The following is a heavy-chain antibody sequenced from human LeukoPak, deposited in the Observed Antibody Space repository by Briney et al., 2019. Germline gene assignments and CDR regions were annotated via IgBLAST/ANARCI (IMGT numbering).Heavy chain of an antibody. Sequence: SETLSLTCAVYGGSFSGYYWSWIRQPPGKGLEWIGEINHSGSTNYNPSLKSRVTISVDTSKNQFSLKLSSVAAADTAVYYCTRGRRDNWFDPWGQGTLVTVSS. CDR3: TRGRRDNWFDP. CDR1: GGSFSGYY. J-gene: IGHJ5*02. CDR2: INHSGST. V-gene: IGHV4-34*01.